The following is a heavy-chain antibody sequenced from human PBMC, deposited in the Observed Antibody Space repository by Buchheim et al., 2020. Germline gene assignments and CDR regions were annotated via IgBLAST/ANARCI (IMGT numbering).Heavy chain of an antibody. CDR2: IKQDGSEK. CDR1: GFTFSSYW. CDR3: ARDSGYYGSGSYYIPYYGMDV. V-gene: IGHV3-7*01. D-gene: IGHD3-10*01. J-gene: IGHJ6*02. Sequence: EVQLVESGGGLVQPGGSLRLSCAASGFTFSSYWMSWVRQAPGMGLEWVANIKQDGSEKYYVDSVKGRFTISRDNAKNSLYLQMNSLRAEDTAVYYCARDSGYYGSGSYYIPYYGMDVWGQGTT.